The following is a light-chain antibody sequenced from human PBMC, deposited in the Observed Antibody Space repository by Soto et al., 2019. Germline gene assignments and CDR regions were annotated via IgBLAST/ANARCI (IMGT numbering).Light chain of an antibody. CDR1: SSDIGTYNL. CDR3: CSYAGSGTDNYV. Sequence: QSVLSQPSSLSVSPGQSITIAFTGTSSDIGTYNLVSWYQHYPGKAPKLMIYEGIKRPSGVSNRFSGSKSGNTAFLTISGLQAEDEADYYCCSYAGSGTDNYVFGSGTKVTVL. CDR2: EGI. V-gene: IGLV2-23*01. J-gene: IGLJ1*01.